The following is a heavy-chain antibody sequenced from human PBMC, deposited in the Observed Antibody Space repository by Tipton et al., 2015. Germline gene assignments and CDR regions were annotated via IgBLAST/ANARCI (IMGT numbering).Heavy chain of an antibody. CDR2: IRHDGSEK. D-gene: IGHD2-21*01. V-gene: IGHV3-7*01. J-gene: IGHJ4*02. CDR1: GFIFSNYW. Sequence: GSLRLSCAASGFIFSNYWMSWVRQAPGKGLEWVANIRHDGSEKYYVDSVKGRFTISRDNAKNSLYLQMNSLRAEDTAVYYCARGGHIMMVAGNFAYWGQGTLVTVSS. CDR3: ARGGHIMMVAGNFAY.